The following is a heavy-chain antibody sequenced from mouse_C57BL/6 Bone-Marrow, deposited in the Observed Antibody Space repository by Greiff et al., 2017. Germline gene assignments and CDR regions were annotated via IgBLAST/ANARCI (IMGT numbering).Heavy chain of an antibody. Sequence: QVQLQQSGADLMKPGASVTLSCSATGYTFTGYWIEWVKQRPGHGLEWFGVILPGSGSSTYNEKFTGKASFTAATSSNTAYMQISSVPTENSAIYYGARYASGRFCYYSDYWGQGTTLTVSS. CDR1: GYTFTGYW. J-gene: IGHJ2*01. D-gene: IGHD3-1*01. CDR2: ILPGSGSS. CDR3: ARYASGRFCYYSDY. V-gene: IGHV1-9*01.